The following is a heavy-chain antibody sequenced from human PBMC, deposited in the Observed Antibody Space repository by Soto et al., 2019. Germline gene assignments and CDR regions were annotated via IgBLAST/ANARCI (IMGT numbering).Heavy chain of an antibody. J-gene: IGHJ4*02. CDR1: GGSFTAHQ. Sequence: SLTCTVNGGSFTAHQWSWIRQPPGKGLEWIGEINRSGTDNFNPSLKSRVTMSVDTSRRQFSLKLNSVTVADTAVYYCRRWFGDLLRDSWGQGTLVTASS. CDR3: RRWFGDLLRDS. D-gene: IGHD3-10*01. V-gene: IGHV4-34*01. CDR2: INRSGTD.